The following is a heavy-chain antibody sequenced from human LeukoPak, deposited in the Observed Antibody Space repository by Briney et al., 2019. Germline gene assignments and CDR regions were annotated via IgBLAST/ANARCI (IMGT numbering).Heavy chain of an antibody. CDR3: ASLAAVYYYYGMDV. CDR2: IYYSGST. D-gene: IGHD6-13*01. V-gene: IGHV4-30-4*01. Sequence: SETLSLTCTVSGGSISSGDYYWSWIRQPPGKGLEWIGYIYYSGSTYYNPSLKSRVTISVDTSKNQFSLKLSSVTAADTAVYYCASLAAVYYYYGMDVWGQRTTVTVSS. CDR1: GGSISSGDYY. J-gene: IGHJ6*02.